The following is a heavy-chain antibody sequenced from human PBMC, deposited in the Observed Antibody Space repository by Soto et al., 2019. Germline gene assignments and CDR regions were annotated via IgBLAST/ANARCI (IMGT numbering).Heavy chain of an antibody. CDR2: IIPIFGTA. CDR3: ARDRDTMVRGVIIGDLYYYGMDV. CDR1: GGTFSSYA. D-gene: IGHD3-10*01. V-gene: IGHV1-69*13. J-gene: IGHJ6*02. Sequence: SVKVSCKASGGTFSSYAISWVRQAPGQGLDWMGGIIPIFGTANCAQKFQGRVTITADESTSTAYMELSSLRSEDTAVYYCARDRDTMVRGVIIGDLYYYGMDVWGQGTTVTVSS.